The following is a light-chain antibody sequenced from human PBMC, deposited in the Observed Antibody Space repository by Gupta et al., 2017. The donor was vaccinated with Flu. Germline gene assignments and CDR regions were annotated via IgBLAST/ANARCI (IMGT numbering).Light chain of an antibody. CDR2: DAS. J-gene: IGKJ4*01. V-gene: IGKV1-33*01. Sequence: DIEMTQSPSSLSASVGDRVTITCQASQDIAKYLNWYQQKPGKAPNLLIYDASNLETGVPSRFSGSGFGTDFTFTISGLQPEDVATYYLLQSDNLLTFGGGTKVEIK. CDR3: LQSDNLLT. CDR1: QDIAKY.